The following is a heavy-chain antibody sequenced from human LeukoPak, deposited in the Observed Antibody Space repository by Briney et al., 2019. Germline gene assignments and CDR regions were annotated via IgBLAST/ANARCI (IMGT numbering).Heavy chain of an antibody. D-gene: IGHD1-1*01. CDR3: GGTTEGNWFDP. CDR2: ISGSGGST. V-gene: IGHV3-23*01. J-gene: IGHJ5*02. CDR1: GFTLSSYA. Sequence: GGSLRLSCAASGFTLSSYAMSWVRQAPGKGLEWVSAISGSGGSTYYADSVKGRFTISRDNSKNTLYLQMNSLRAEDTAVYYCGGTTEGNWFDPWGQGTLVTVSS.